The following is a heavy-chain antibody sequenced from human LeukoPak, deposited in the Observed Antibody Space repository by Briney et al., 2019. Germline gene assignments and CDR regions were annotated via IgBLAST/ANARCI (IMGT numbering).Heavy chain of an antibody. V-gene: IGHV1-2*02. D-gene: IGHD3-22*01. J-gene: IGHJ4*02. Sequence: VASVKVSCKASGYTFTGYYMHWVRQAPGQGLEWMGWINPNSGGTNYAQKFQGRVTMTRDTSISTAYMELSRLRSDDTAVYYCASGYYDSSGYLDYWGQGTLVTVSS. CDR3: ASGYYDSSGYLDY. CDR1: GYTFTGYY. CDR2: INPNSGGT.